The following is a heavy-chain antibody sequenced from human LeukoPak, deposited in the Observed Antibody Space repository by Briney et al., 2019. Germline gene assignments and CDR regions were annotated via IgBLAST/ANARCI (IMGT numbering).Heavy chain of an antibody. CDR2: ISSSGGST. Sequence: GGSLRLSCAASGFMFSTYEMNWVRQAPGEGLEFVSAISSSGGSTYYANSVKGRFTISRDTSKNTLYLQMGSLRPEDMAVYYCARVAAFGTAAFDIWGQGTTVTVSS. V-gene: IGHV3-64*01. D-gene: IGHD6-13*01. CDR1: GFMFSTYE. CDR3: ARVAAFGTAAFDI. J-gene: IGHJ3*02.